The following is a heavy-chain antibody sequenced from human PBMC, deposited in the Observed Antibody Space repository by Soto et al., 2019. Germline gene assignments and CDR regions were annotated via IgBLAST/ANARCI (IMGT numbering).Heavy chain of an antibody. CDR3: ARDGMTTGDT. J-gene: IGHJ4*02. CDR2: VFSSVSA. D-gene: IGHD2-21*02. CDR1: GVSVRSYT. Sequence: SETLSLTCIVSGVSVRSYTWSWVRQPSNKGLEWIGRVFSSVSATYNPSLKSRVTITMDTPENRISLKLDSVTAADAGVYYCARDGMTTGDTWGPGTAVTVSS. V-gene: IGHV4-4*07.